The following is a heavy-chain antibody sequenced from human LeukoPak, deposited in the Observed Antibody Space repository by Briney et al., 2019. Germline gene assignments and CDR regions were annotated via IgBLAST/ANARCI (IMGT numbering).Heavy chain of an antibody. CDR2: ISGSSSYT. V-gene: IGHV3-11*03. D-gene: IGHD7-27*01. CDR1: VYTFSDYY. Sequence: GGCLRLSCAPSVYTFSDYYMTWIRQTPGKGLERVSYISGSSSYTNYADSVKGRFTISRDNAKNSLYLQMNSLRVEDTAVYYCARAWGRVNAIENWGQGTLVTVAS. CDR3: ARAWGRVNAIEN. J-gene: IGHJ4*02.